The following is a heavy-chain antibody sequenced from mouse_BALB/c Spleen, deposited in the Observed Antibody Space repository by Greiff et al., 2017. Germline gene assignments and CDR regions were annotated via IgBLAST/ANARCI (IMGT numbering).Heavy chain of an antibody. Sequence: DVHLVESGGGLVKPGGSLKLSCAASGFTFSSYAMSWVRQTPEKRLEWVASISSGGSTYYPDSVKGRFTISRDNARNILYLQMSSLRSEDTAMYYCARAADYDAWFAYWGQGTLVTVSA. D-gene: IGHD2-4*01. CDR1: GFTFSSYA. CDR2: ISSGGST. J-gene: IGHJ3*01. V-gene: IGHV5-6-5*01. CDR3: ARAADYDAWFAY.